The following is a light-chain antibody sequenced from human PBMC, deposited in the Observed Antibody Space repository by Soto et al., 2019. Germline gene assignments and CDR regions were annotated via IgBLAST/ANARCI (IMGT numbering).Light chain of an antibody. Sequence: EIVMTQSPATLSLSPGERATLSCRASQSVSSSLAWYQQRPGQAPRLLIYGASTRATGVPATFSGSGSGTDFTPTISSLQSEDFAVYYCQQNNKWPRTFGQGTKVEIK. J-gene: IGKJ1*01. CDR1: QSVSSS. V-gene: IGKV3-15*01. CDR3: QQNNKWPRT. CDR2: GAS.